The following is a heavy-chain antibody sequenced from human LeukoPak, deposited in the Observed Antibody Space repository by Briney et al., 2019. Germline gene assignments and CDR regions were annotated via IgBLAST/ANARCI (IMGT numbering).Heavy chain of an antibody. CDR2: ITTYNGNT. CDR1: TYTFTTTYG. CDR3: ARDRNQLFDY. V-gene: IGHV1-18*01. Sequence: ASVKVSCKASTYTFTTTYGFSWVRQAPGQGLEWMEFITTYNGNTNYAQKFQDRITMTTDTSTSTTYMELRSLRSDDTAVYYCARDRNQLFDYWGQGTLVTVSS. D-gene: IGHD2-2*01. J-gene: IGHJ4*02.